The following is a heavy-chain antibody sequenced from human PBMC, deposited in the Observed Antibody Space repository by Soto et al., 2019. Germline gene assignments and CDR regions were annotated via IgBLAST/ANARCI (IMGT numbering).Heavy chain of an antibody. V-gene: IGHV3-21*01. CDR1: GFTFSSYS. CDR3: ARDLTDFWSGYYHYYYYYYMDV. Sequence: GGSLRLSCAASGFTFSSYSMNWVRQAPGKGLEWVSSISSSSSYIYYADSVKGRFTISRDNAKNSLYLQMNSLRAEDTAVYYCARDLTDFWSGYYHYYYYYYMDVWGKGTTVTVSS. D-gene: IGHD3-3*01. J-gene: IGHJ6*03. CDR2: ISSSSSYI.